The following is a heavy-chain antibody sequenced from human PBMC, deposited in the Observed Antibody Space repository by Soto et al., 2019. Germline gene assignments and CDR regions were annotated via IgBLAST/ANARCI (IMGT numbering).Heavy chain of an antibody. D-gene: IGHD3-10*01. CDR3: ARDRKPYYYGSGSHAVSAY. CDR2: IIPIFGTA. J-gene: IGHJ4*02. V-gene: IGHV1-69*13. Sequence: SVKVSWKASGGTFSSYAISWVRQAPGQGLEWMGGIIPIFGTANYAQKFQGRVTITADESTSTAYMELSSLRSEDTAVYYCARDRKPYYYGSGSHAVSAYWGQGTLVTVSS. CDR1: GGTFSSYA.